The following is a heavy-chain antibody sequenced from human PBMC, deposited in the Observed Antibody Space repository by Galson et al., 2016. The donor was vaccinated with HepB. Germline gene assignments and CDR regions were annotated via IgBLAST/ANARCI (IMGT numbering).Heavy chain of an antibody. CDR2: IYYSGST. V-gene: IGHV4-39*01. J-gene: IGHJ4*01. CDR1: GGSVSSSNYY. CDR3: ARRVAVAGIYYFDY. Sequence: ETLSLTCTVSGGSVSSSNYYWGWIRQPPGKGLEWIGSIYYSGSTYYNPSLKSRVTISVDTSKNQFSLKLSSVTAADTAVYYCARRVAVAGIYYFDYWGRGTLVTASS. D-gene: IGHD6-19*01.